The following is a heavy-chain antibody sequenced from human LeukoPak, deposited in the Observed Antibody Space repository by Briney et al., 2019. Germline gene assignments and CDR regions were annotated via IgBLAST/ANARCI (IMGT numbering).Heavy chain of an antibody. V-gene: IGHV3-48*03. D-gene: IGHD3-10*01. J-gene: IGHJ5*02. CDR1: GFTFSSYE. CDR3: ARFGVTMVRGVTNLDP. CDR2: ISSSGSTI. Sequence: GGSLRLSCAASGFTFSSYEMNWVRQAPGKGLEWVSYISSSGSTIYYADSVKGRFTISRDNAKNSLYLQMNSLRAEDTAVYYCARFGVTMVRGVTNLDPWGQGTLVTVSS.